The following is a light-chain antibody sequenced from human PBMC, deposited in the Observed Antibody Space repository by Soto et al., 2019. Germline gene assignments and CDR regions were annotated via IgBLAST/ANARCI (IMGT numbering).Light chain of an antibody. CDR2: DAS. J-gene: IGKJ2*01. CDR1: QSVSSN. V-gene: IGKV3-15*01. CDR3: QQYSQWPLYT. Sequence: EIVLTQSPATLSASPGESTTLSCRASQSVSSNLAWYQQKPGQAPRLLIYDASTRAAGVPARFSGSGSGTEFTLTISSLQSEDFALYYCQQYSQWPLYTFGQGTKVDIK.